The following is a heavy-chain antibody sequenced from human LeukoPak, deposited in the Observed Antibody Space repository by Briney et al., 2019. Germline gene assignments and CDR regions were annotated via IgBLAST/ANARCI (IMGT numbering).Heavy chain of an antibody. CDR2: IKSDGST. Sequence: GGSLRLSCAASGFTFSSYWMHWVRHAPGKGLVWVSRIKSDGSTNYADSVKGRFTISRDNAKNTVSLQMNSLRAEDTGVYYCARAPSEIGGYYPEYFRHWGQGTLVTVSS. V-gene: IGHV3-74*01. D-gene: IGHD3-22*01. J-gene: IGHJ1*01. CDR1: GFTFSSYW. CDR3: ARAPSEIGGYYPEYFRH.